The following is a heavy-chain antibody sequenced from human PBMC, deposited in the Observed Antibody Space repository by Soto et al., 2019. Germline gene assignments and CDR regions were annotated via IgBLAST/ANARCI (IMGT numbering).Heavy chain of an antibody. CDR2: INHSGNT. J-gene: IGHJ6*02. CDR3: ARDNYYYYAMDV. V-gene: IGHV4-34*01. Sequence: SETLSLTCAVYGGSFSGYYWTWIRQPPGTGLEWIGEINHSGNTYYNPSLESRMTISVDTSKNQVSLRLYSVTAADTAVYYCARDNYYYYAMDVWGQGTTVTVSS. CDR1: GGSFSGYY.